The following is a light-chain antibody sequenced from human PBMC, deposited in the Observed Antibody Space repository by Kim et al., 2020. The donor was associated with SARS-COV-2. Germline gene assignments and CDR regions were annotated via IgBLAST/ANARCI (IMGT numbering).Light chain of an antibody. J-gene: IGKJ1*01. V-gene: IGKV1-8*01. Sequence: AIRITQSPSSVSASTGDRITITCRASQAISSYLAWYQQKPGKAPKLLIYAASTLQSGVPSRFSGSGSGTDFTLTISCLQSEDFATYYCQQYYSSSWTFGQGTKVDIK. CDR2: AAS. CDR3: QQYYSSSWT. CDR1: QAISSY.